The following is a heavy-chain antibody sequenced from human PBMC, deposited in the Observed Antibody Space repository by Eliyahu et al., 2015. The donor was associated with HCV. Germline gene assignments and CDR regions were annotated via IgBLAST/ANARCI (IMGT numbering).Heavy chain of an antibody. CDR3: ARVRSEGIAADY. D-gene: IGHD6-13*01. V-gene: IGHV4-34*01. CDR1: GGSFSGYY. J-gene: IGHJ4*02. CDR2: INHRWKP. Sequence: QVQLQQWGAGLLKPSETLSLTCAVYGGSFSGYYWSWIRQPPGKGLEWIGEINHRWKPQQHPSLKSRVTISVDTSKNQFSLKLSSVTAADTAVYYCARVRSEGIAADYWGQGTLVTVSS.